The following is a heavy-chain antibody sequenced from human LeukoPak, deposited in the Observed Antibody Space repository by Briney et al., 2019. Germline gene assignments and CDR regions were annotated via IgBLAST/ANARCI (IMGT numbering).Heavy chain of an antibody. D-gene: IGHD2-8*01. Sequence: SETLSLTCAVYGGSFSGYYWSWIRQPPGKGLEWIGEINHSGSTNYNPSLKSRVTISVDTSKNQFSLKLSSVTAADTAVYYCARVVLMVYQDVYYFDYWGQGTLVTVSS. CDR2: INHSGST. CDR3: ARVVLMVYQDVYYFDY. J-gene: IGHJ4*02. CDR1: GGSFSGYY. V-gene: IGHV4-34*01.